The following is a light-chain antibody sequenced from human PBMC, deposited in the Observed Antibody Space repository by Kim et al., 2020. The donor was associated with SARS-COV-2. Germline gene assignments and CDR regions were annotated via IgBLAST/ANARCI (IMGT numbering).Light chain of an antibody. CDR3: NSRDSSGNQSWV. CDR1: SLRSYY. J-gene: IGLJ3*02. V-gene: IGLV3-19*01. CDR2: GKN. Sequence: SSELTQDPAVSVALGQTVRITCQGDSLRSYYASWYQQKPGQAPVLVIYGKNNRPSGIPDRFSGSSSGNTASLTITGAQAEDEADYYCNSRDSSGNQSWVFGGGTQLTVL.